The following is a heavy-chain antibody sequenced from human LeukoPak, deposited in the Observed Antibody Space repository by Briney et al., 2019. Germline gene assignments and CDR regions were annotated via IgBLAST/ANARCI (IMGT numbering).Heavy chain of an antibody. J-gene: IGHJ3*02. CDR3: ARVPRITIFGVVIVHAFDI. CDR2: VYYTGGT. V-gene: IGHV4-59*08. D-gene: IGHD3-3*01. CDR1: GGSISTYY. Sequence: SETLSLTCTVSGGSISTYYWTWIRQPPGKGLEWLGYVYYTGGTNYNPSLKSRATISVDMSKNQFSLKLNSVIAADTAVYYCARVPRITIFGVVIVHAFDIWGQGTMVTVSS.